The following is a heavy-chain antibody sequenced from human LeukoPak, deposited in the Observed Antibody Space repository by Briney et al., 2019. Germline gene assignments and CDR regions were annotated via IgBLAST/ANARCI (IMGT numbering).Heavy chain of an antibody. CDR1: GFTFGDFH. V-gene: IGHV3-48*02. Sequence: GGSLRLSCATSGFTFGDFHMNWLRQAPGKGLEHVSYISSGGSTTYYAASVVGRFTISGDDAKNLLYLQMDSLRDGDTAIYYCARDPHAGIFDSWGQGTLVTVSS. J-gene: IGHJ4*02. CDR2: ISSGGSTT. CDR3: ARDPHAGIFDS.